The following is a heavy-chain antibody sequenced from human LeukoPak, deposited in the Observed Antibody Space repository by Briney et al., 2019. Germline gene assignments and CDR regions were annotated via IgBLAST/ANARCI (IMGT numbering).Heavy chain of an antibody. D-gene: IGHD2-2*01. V-gene: IGHV4-34*01. CDR1: GITLSNYW. J-gene: IGHJ6*03. CDR2: INHSGST. CDR3: ARARGLPRYQFSREYHYYYMDV. Sequence: GSLRLSCAASGITLSNYWMHWIRQSPGKGLEWIGEINHSGSTYYNPSLKSRVTISIDTPKNQFSLKLSSVTAADTAVYYCARARGLPRYQFSREYHYYYMDVWGKGTTVTVSS.